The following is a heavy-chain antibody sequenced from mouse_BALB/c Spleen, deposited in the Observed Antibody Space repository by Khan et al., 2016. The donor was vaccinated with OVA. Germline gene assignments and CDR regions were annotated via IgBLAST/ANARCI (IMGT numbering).Heavy chain of an antibody. J-gene: IGHJ2*01. CDR2: ISYSGNT. V-gene: IGHV3-2*02. CDR3: ARVYGGDFDY. Sequence: EVQLQESGPGLVKPSQSLSLTYTVTGYSITTDYAWNWIRQFPGNKLEWMGYISYSGNTKYNPSLKSRISITRDTSKNQFFLQLKSVTTEDTARYYCARVYGGDFDYGGQGTTLTVSS. CDR1: GYSITTDYA. D-gene: IGHD1-1*01.